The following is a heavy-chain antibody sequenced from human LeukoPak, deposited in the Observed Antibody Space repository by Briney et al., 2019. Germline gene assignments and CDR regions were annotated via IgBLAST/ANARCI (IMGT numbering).Heavy chain of an antibody. J-gene: IGHJ4*02. Sequence: ASVKVSCKASGYTFTSYGISWVRQAPGQGLEWMGIINPSGGSTSYAQKFQGRVTMTRDTSTSTVYMELSSLRSEDTAVYYCARDLGVGDSDYWGQGTLVTVSS. CDR1: GYTFTSYG. V-gene: IGHV1-46*01. CDR2: INPSGGST. D-gene: IGHD1-26*01. CDR3: ARDLGVGDSDY.